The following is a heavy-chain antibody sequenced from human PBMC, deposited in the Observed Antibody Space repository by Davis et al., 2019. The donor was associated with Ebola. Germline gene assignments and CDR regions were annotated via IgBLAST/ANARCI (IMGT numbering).Heavy chain of an antibody. CDR2: ISSSGSHI. CDR1: GFTFSTYT. J-gene: IGHJ4*02. CDR3: ARDFYGDYSFDY. V-gene: IGHV3-21*01. D-gene: IGHD4-17*01. Sequence: GESLKISCAVSGFTFSTYTMNWVRQAPGKGLEWVSSISSSGSHIYYADSVKGRFTTSRDNAKNSLYLQMDSLRAEDTAVYYCARDFYGDYSFDYWGQGSLVTASS.